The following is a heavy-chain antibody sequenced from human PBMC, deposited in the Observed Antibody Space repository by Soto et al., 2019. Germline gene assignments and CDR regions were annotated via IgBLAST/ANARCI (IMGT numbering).Heavy chain of an antibody. Sequence: SETLSLTCTVSGGSISSYYWSWIRQPPGKGLEWIGYIYYSGSTNYNPSLKSRVTISVDTSKNQFSLKLSSVTAADTAVYYCAREETTGYSSGYSDWGQGTLVTVS. V-gene: IGHV4-59*01. J-gene: IGHJ4*02. CDR1: GGSISSYY. CDR2: IYYSGST. CDR3: AREETTGYSSGYSD. D-gene: IGHD3-22*01.